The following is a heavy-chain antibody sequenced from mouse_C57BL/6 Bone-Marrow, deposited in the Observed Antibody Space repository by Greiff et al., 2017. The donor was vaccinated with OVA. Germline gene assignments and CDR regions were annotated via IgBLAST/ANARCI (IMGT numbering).Heavy chain of an antibody. J-gene: IGHJ1*03. CDR1: GYSITSDY. D-gene: IGHD2-4*01. Sequence: EVQVVESGPGLAKPSQTLYLTCSVSGYSITSDYWNWIRKFPGNKLEYMGYISYSGSTYYNPSLKSRISITRDTSKNKYYLQLNSVTTEDTATDCCARVRDDSDWYFDVWGTGTTVTVSS. V-gene: IGHV3-8*01. CDR3: ARVRDDSDWYFDV. CDR2: ISYSGST.